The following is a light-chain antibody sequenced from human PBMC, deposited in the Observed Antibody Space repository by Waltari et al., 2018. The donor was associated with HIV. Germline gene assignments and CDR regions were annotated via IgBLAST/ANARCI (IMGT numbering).Light chain of an antibody. CDR1: NSNVGISY. J-gene: IGLJ3*02. Sequence: QSVLTQPPSASGTPGQRVTISCSGSNSNVGISYVYWYQQRPGTTPKLAIYGINHRPSGVPDRVSGSKSGTSVSLVISGIRSEDEADYYWAAWDYSLSGWVFGGGTKLTVL. V-gene: IGLV1-47*01. CDR3: AAWDYSLSGWV. CDR2: GIN.